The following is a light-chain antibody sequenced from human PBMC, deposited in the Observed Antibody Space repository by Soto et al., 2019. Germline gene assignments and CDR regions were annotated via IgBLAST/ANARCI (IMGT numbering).Light chain of an antibody. J-gene: IGKJ1*01. V-gene: IGKV1-5*01. CDR1: QSISDW. CDR3: QQYNSYS. Sequence: DIQMTQSPSTLSASVGDRVTITCRASQSISDWLAWYQRKPGTAPKVLINHASSLQSGVPSGFSGSGSGTEFTLTISSLQPDDFATYYCQQYNSYSFGQGTKVDI. CDR2: HAS.